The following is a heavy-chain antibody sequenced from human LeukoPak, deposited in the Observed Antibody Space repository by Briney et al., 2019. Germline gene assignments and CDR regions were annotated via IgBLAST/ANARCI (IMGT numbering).Heavy chain of an antibody. V-gene: IGHV3-21*01. CDR2: ISSSSSYI. D-gene: IGHD3-10*01. CDR3: ARQLQYYGPFDY. Sequence: SGGSLRLSCAASGFTFSSYSMNWVRQAPGKGLEWVSSISSSSSYIYYADSVKGRFTISRDNAKNSLYLQMNSLRAEDTAVYYCARQLQYYGPFDYWGQGTLVTVSS. J-gene: IGHJ4*02. CDR1: GFTFSSYS.